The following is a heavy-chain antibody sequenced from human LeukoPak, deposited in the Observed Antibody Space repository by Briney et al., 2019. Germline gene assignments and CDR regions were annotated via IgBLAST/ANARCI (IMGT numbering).Heavy chain of an antibody. D-gene: IGHD5-24*01. V-gene: IGHV3-30-3*01. J-gene: IGHJ4*02. Sequence: PGGSLRLSCAASGFTFSSYAMHWVRQAPGKGLEWVAVISYDGSNKYYADSVKGRFTISRDNSKNTLYLQMNSLRAEDTAVYYCAREIVEMATIDHPRFDYWGQGALATVSS. CDR3: AREIVEMATIDHPRFDY. CDR2: ISYDGSNK. CDR1: GFTFSSYA.